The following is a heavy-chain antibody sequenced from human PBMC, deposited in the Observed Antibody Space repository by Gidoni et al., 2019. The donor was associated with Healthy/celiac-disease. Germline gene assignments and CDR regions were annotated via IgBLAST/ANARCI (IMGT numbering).Heavy chain of an antibody. V-gene: IGHV3-53*02. Sequence: EVQLVETGGGLIQPGGSLRLSCAASGFTVSSNYMSWVRQAPGKGLEWVSVIYSGGSTYYADAVKGRFTISRDNSKNTLYLQMNSLRAEDTAVYYCAREAVAGAFDIWGQGTMVTVSS. D-gene: IGHD6-19*01. CDR3: AREAVAGAFDI. CDR2: IYSGGST. J-gene: IGHJ3*02. CDR1: GFTVSSNY.